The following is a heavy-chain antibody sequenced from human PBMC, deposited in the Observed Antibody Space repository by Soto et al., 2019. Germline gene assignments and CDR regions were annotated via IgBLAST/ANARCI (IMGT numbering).Heavy chain of an antibody. CDR1: GFTFSSYA. V-gene: IGHV3-23*01. CDR3: AKALHPGIAVAGRWFDP. CDR2: ISGSGGST. Sequence: GGSLRLSCAASGFTFSSYAMSWVRQAPGKGLEWVSAISGSGGSTYYADSVKGRFTISRDNSKNTLYLQMNSLRAEDTAVYYCAKALHPGIAVAGRWFDPWGQGTLVTVSS. J-gene: IGHJ5*02. D-gene: IGHD6-19*01.